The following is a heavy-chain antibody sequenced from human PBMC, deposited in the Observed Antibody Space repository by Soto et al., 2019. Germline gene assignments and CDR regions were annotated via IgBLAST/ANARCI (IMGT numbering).Heavy chain of an antibody. CDR2: ISYDGSNK. D-gene: IGHD3-22*01. CDR3: AKDTLYYYDSSGASPAYGMDV. V-gene: IGHV3-30*18. Sequence: QVQLVESGGGVVQPGRSLRLSCAASGFTFSSYGMHWVRQAPGKGLEWEAVISYDGSNKYYADSVKGRFTISRDNSKNTLYLQMNSLRAEDTAVYYCAKDTLYYYDSSGASPAYGMDVWGQGTTVTVSS. CDR1: GFTFSSYG. J-gene: IGHJ6*02.